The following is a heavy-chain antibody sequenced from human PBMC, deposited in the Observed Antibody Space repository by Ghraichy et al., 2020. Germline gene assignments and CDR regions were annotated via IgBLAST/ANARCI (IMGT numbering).Heavy chain of an antibody. D-gene: IGHD5-24*01. V-gene: IGHV6-1*01. CDR3: ARDQNGFVY. Sequence: SQTLSITCAISGDSVSSGIAAWNWVRQSPSRGLEWLGRTYYRSQWHHDYAVSVQGRITISPDTSKNHFSLQLNSVTSEDTAVYYCARDQNGFVYWGQGIQVTVSS. J-gene: IGHJ1*01. CDR2: TYYRSQWHH. CDR1: GDSVSSGIAA.